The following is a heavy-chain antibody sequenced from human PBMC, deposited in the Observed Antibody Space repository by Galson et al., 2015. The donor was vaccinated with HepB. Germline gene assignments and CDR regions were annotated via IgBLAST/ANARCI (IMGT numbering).Heavy chain of an antibody. J-gene: IGHJ4*02. D-gene: IGHD1-1*01. Sequence: SLRLSCAASGSAFRNFGMHWVRQAPGKGLEWVAVIWYDDGSHKVYADSVKGRFTISRDNSMNTLYLEMNSLRVEDTAVYYCTRGPRVQLERMDYWGQGTLVTVSS. V-gene: IGHV3-33*01. CDR1: GSAFRNFG. CDR3: TRGPRVQLERMDY. CDR2: IWYDDGSHK.